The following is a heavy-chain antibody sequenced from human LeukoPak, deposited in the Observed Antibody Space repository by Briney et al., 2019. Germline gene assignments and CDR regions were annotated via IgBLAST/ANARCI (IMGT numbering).Heavy chain of an antibody. CDR3: AKRVGGVNNFDY. CDR2: ISVSGGLT. J-gene: IGHJ4*02. D-gene: IGHD3-16*01. CDR1: RFSLSSYV. Sequence: GGPLRLSCAPSRFSLSSYVLGWVRHAPGKGLERVSRISVSGGLTYYADSLEGRFTISRDNSNNTLYLQMNSLRAEDRAVYYCAKRVGGVNNFDYWGQGTLVTVSS. V-gene: IGHV3-23*01.